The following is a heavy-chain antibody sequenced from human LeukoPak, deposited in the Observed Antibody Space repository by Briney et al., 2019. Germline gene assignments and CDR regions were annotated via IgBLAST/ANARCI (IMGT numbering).Heavy chain of an antibody. CDR3: ARAGYYGDDAFDL. V-gene: IGHV3-7*01. D-gene: IGHD2/OR15-2a*01. J-gene: IGHJ3*01. CDR2: VRQDGSEK. CDR1: GFTIGSYW. Sequence: QPGGSLRLSCAVSGFTIGSYWMSWVRQAPGKGLEWVANVRQDGSEKYYVDSVKGRLTISRDNAKNSLYLQMNSLRAEDTGIYYCARAGYYGDDAFDLWGQGTMVTVSS.